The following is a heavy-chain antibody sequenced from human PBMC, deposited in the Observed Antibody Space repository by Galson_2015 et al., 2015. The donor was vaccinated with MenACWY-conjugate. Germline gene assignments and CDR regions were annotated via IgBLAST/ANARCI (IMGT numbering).Heavy chain of an antibody. CDR1: GVTVSANC. D-gene: IGHD2-2*01. CDR3: ATYCSSPSCYANGAY. V-gene: IGHV3-53*01. Sequence: SLRLSCAVSGVTVSANCMSWVRQAPGKGLEWVSILCSGTTTRYADSVKGRFAISGDDSTNTVYLQMNSLRAEDTAVYYCATYCSSPSCYANGAYWGQGTLVTVSS. J-gene: IGHJ4*02. CDR2: LCSGTTT.